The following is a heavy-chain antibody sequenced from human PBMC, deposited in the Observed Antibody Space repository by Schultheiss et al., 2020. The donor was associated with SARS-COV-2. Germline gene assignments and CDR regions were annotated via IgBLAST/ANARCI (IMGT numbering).Heavy chain of an antibody. Sequence: GGSLRLSCAASGFTFSSYAMHWVRQAPGKGLEWVAVISYDGSNKYYADSVKGRFTISRDNSKNTLYLQMNSLRAEDTAVYYCARDLSVTTGGCLDYWGQGTLVTVSS. J-gene: IGHJ4*02. CDR2: ISYDGSNK. CDR1: GFTFSSYA. V-gene: IGHV3-30*04. D-gene: IGHD4-17*01. CDR3: ARDLSVTTGGCLDY.